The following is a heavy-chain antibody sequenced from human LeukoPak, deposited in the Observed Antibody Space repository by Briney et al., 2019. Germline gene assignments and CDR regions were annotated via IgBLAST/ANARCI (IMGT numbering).Heavy chain of an antibody. V-gene: IGHV3-13*04. D-gene: IGHD6-6*01. J-gene: IGHJ2*01. Sequence: GGFLRLSCAASGFTFSSYDMHWVRQATGKGLEWVSAIGTAGDTYYPGSVKGRFTISRENAKNSLYLQMNSLRAGDTAVYYCARWRSTSWYFDLWGRGTLITVSS. CDR3: ARWRSTSWYFDL. CDR2: IGTAGDT. CDR1: GFTFSSYD.